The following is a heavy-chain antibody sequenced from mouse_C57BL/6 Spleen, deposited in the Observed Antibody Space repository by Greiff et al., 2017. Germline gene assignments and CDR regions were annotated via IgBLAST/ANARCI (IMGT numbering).Heavy chain of an antibody. V-gene: IGHV1-47*01. D-gene: IGHD1-1*01. CDR2: FHPYNDDT. Sequence: VKLMESGAELVKPGASVKMSCKASGYTFTTYPIEWMKQNHGKSLEWIGNFHPYNDDTKYNEKFKGKATLTVEKSSSTVYLELSRLTSDDSAVYYCARGPDYYGSSWFAYWGQGTLVTVSA. CDR1: GYTFTTYP. J-gene: IGHJ3*01. CDR3: ARGPDYYGSSWFAY.